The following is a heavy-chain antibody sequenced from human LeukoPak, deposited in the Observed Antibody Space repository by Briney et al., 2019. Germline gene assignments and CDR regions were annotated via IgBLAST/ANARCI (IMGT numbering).Heavy chain of an antibody. D-gene: IGHD2-2*01. CDR3: AEIYCSSITCYLDF. Sequence: SGTLSPTCAVSGGSISSSNWWTWVRQPPGKGLEWIGEISSHSGSANYNPSLMRRVTISVDKSKNQFSLRLSSVTAADTAVYYCAEIYCSSITCYLDFWGQGTLVTVSS. CDR2: ISSHSGSA. V-gene: IGHV4-4*02. CDR1: GGSISSSNW. J-gene: IGHJ4*02.